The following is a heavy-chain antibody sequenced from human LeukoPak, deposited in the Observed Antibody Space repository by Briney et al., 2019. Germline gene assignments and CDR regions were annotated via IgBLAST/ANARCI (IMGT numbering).Heavy chain of an antibody. J-gene: IGHJ4*02. CDR2: IYSGGST. CDR3: ARWVIGDYGDYGYDY. V-gene: IGHV4-61*02. Sequence: SQTLSLTCTVFGVPISSGSWYWSWIRQPAGKGMEWIGRIYSGGSTNYNPSLKSRVTISIDTSKNQISLKLSSVTAADTAVYYCARWVIGDYGDYGYDYWGQGTLVTVSS. D-gene: IGHD4-17*01. CDR1: GVPISSGSWY.